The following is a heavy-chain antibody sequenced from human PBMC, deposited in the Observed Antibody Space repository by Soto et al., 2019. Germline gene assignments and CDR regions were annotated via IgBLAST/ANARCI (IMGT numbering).Heavy chain of an antibody. D-gene: IGHD2-8*01. CDR1: GYSFTDYH. J-gene: IGHJ6*02. V-gene: IGHV1-2*04. CDR3: ARGDSTDCSNGVCSFFYNHDMDV. CDR2: INPKSGGT. Sequence: ASVKVSCKASGYSFTDYHIHWVRQAPGQVLECLGRINPKSGGTSTAQKFQGWVTMTTDTSISTDSMELTRLTSDDTAIYYCARGDSTDCSNGVCSFFYNHDMDVWGQGTTVTVSS.